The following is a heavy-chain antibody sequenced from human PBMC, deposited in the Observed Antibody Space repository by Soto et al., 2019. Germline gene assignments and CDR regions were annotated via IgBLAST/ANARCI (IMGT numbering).Heavy chain of an antibody. J-gene: IGHJ4*01. CDR3: AKDAMYYDILTGPDY. CDR2: ISGSGDSA. Sequence: GSLRLSCAASGFIFSSYAISWVRQAPGNGLEWVSAISGSGDSAYYADSVKGRFTISRDNSKNTLYLQMNSLRAEDTALYYCAKDAMYYDILTGPDYWGHGTLVTVSS. V-gene: IGHV3-23*01. D-gene: IGHD3-9*01. CDR1: GFIFSSYA.